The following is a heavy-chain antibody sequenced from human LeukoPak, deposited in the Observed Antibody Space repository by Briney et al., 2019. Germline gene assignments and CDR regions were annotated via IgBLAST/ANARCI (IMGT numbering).Heavy chain of an antibody. CDR2: IGSTSSTI. V-gene: IGHV3-48*01. CDR3: ARDHHRRLYDSQARDTFDI. D-gene: IGHD3-22*01. J-gene: IGHJ3*02. Sequence: GGSLRLACAPYGFTLSIYTMNWVRQAPGKGLEWVSYIGSTSSTIYYADPVKGRLTISRDNAKNSLYLQMKSLRAEDTAVYYCARDHHRRLYDSQARDTFDIWGQGTMVTVSS. CDR1: GFTLSIYT.